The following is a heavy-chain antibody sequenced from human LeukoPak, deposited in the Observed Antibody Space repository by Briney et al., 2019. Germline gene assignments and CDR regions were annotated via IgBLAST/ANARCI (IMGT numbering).Heavy chain of an antibody. CDR2: IYYSGST. D-gene: IGHD3-10*01. CDR3: ASSVLLWFGDALNFDY. V-gene: IGHV4-59*01. J-gene: IGHJ4*02. Sequence: PSETLSLTCTVSGGSISSYYWSWIRQPPGKGLEWIGYIYYSGSTNYNPSLKSRVTISVDTSKNQFSLRLSSVTAADTAVYYCASSVLLWFGDALNFDYWGQGTLVTVSS. CDR1: GGSISSYY.